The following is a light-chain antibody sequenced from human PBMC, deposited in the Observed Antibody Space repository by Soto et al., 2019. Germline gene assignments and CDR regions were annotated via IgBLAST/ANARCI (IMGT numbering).Light chain of an antibody. Sequence: ETVLTQSPVTLSLSQGERATLSCRASQSVGSYLAWYQQKPGQAPRLLIYDASSRAPGVPARFSGSGSGTDFTLTISSLEPEDFAVYYCQQRSNWPITFGQGTRLEIK. J-gene: IGKJ5*01. CDR1: QSVGSY. V-gene: IGKV3-11*01. CDR3: QQRSNWPIT. CDR2: DAS.